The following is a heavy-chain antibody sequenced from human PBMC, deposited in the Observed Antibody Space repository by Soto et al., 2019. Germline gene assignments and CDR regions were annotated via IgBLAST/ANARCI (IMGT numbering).Heavy chain of an antibody. CDR1: GGSVSSGSYY. CDR2: IYYSGST. Sequence: VSLTCTVSGGSVSSGSYYWSWIRQPPGKGLEWIGYIYYSGSTNYNPSLKSRVTISVDTSKNQFSLKLSSVTAADTAVYYCARDLVPSRYCTNGVCLNGWFDPWGQGTLVTVSS. CDR3: ARDLVPSRYCTNGVCLNGWFDP. D-gene: IGHD2-8*01. V-gene: IGHV4-61*01. J-gene: IGHJ5*02.